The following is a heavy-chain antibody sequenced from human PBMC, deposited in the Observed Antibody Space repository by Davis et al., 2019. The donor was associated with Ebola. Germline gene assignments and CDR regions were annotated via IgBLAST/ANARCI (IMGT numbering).Heavy chain of an antibody. D-gene: IGHD4-23*01. J-gene: IGHJ4*02. CDR2: IKKDASEK. Sequence: GGSLRLSCAASGFTFGSDWMSWVRQPPGMGLVWLANIKKDASEKYYVDSVKGRFTISRDNTKNSLYLQMSSLRADDTAIYYCARDLVYGGNAFFDYWGQGTPVSVSS. CDR3: ARDLVYGGNAFFDY. V-gene: IGHV3-7*03. CDR1: GFTFGSDW.